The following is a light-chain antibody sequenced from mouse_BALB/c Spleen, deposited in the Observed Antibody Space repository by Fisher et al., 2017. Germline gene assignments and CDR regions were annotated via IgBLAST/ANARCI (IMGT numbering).Light chain of an antibody. V-gene: IGKV4-58*01. CDR1: SSVSY. CDR2: RTS. J-gene: IGKJ5*01. Sequence: DIVLTQSPASLAVSLGQRATISCSASSSVSYLHWYQQKSGASPKPLIHRTSNLASGVPARFSGSGSGTFYSLTISRVEAEDAATYYCQQWSSNPLTFGARTKLELK. CDR3: QQWSSNPLT.